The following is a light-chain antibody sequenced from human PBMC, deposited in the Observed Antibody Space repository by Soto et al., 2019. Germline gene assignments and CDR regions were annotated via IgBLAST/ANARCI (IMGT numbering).Light chain of an antibody. Sequence: QSVLTQPASVSGSPGQSITISCTGTSSDVGGYNYVSWYQQYPGIAPKLIIYDVSDRPSGVSNRFSGSKSGNTASLTISGLQAEDEADYYCSSYTISNTVVFGGGTKLTVL. J-gene: IGLJ3*02. V-gene: IGLV2-14*01. CDR1: SSDVGGYNY. CDR3: SSYTISNTVV. CDR2: DVS.